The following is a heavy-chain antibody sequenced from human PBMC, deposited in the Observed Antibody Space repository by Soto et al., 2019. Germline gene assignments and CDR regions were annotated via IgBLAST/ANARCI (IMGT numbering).Heavy chain of an antibody. CDR3: ARTRSGSPDY. Sequence: QVQLQQWGAGLLKPSETLSLTCAVYGGSFSGYYWSWIRQPPGKGLEWIGEINHSGSTNYNPSLKSRVTISVDTSKNQFSLKLSSVTAADTAVYYCARTRSGSPDYWGQGTLVTVSS. V-gene: IGHV4-34*01. CDR2: INHSGST. D-gene: IGHD1-26*01. CDR1: GGSFSGYY. J-gene: IGHJ4*02.